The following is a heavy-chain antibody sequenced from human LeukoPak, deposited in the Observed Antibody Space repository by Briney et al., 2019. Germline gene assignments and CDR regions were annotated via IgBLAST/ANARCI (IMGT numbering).Heavy chain of an antibody. Sequence: GESLQISCKGSGYSFTSYWIGWVRQMPGKGLEWMGIIYPGDSDTRYSPSFQGQVTISADKSISTAYLQWSSLKASDTAMYYCARGVRYFDWQEMGDWFDPWGQGTLVTVSS. V-gene: IGHV5-51*01. J-gene: IGHJ5*02. CDR3: ARGVRYFDWQEMGDWFDP. D-gene: IGHD3-9*01. CDR1: GYSFTSYW. CDR2: IYPGDSDT.